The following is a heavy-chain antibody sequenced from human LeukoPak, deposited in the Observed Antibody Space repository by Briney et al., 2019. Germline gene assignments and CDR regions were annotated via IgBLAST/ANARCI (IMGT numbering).Heavy chain of an antibody. Sequence: GGSLRLSCAVSGITLSNYCMSWVRQAPGKGLEWVAGISGSGGSRNYADSVNGRVTVSRDNPENTLYLQMNSLRDEDTAVYFWAKRGVVIRVILVGFHKEAYYFDSWGQGALVTVSS. CDR2: ISGSGGSR. D-gene: IGHD3-22*01. V-gene: IGHV3-23*01. CDR3: AKRGVVIRVILVGFHKEAYYFDS. J-gene: IGHJ4*02. CDR1: GITLSNYC.